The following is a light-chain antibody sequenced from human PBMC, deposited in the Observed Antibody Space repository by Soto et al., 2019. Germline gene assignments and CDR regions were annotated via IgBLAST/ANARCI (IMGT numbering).Light chain of an antibody. CDR1: QSVSSN. J-gene: IGKJ2*01. V-gene: IGKV3D-15*01. CDR3: QQYNNWPPYT. CDR2: GAS. Sequence: EIVMTQSPATLSVSPGERATLSCRASQSVSSNLAWYQQKPGQAPRLIIYGASTRATGIPARFSGSGSGTEFTLIISSLQSEDFAVYYCQQYNNWPPYTFGQRTKLEIK.